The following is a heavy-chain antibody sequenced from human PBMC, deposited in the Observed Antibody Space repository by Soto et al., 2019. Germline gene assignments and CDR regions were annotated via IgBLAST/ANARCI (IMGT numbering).Heavy chain of an antibody. J-gene: IGHJ4*02. CDR3: ATRETTVVTPVDY. V-gene: IGHV4-39*01. CDR1: GASISSSSYY. D-gene: IGHD4-17*01. CDR2: ICYSGIT. Sequence: QLQLQESGPGLVKPSETLSLTCTVSGASISSSSYYWGWIRQPPGKGLEWIGSICYSGITYYNPSLKSRVTISVDMSKNQFSLKLTSVTAADTAVYYCATRETTVVTPVDYWGQGTLVTVSS.